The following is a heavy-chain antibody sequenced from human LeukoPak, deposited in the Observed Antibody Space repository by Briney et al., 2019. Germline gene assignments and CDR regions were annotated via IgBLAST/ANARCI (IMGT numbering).Heavy chain of an antibody. Sequence: PGRSLRLSCAASGFTFDDYAMHWVRQAPGKGLEWVSGISWNSGSIGYADSVKGRFTISRDNAKNSLYLQMNSLRAEDMALYYCAKVAKGYYYYYMDVWGKGTTVTVS. CDR2: ISWNSGSI. J-gene: IGHJ6*03. CDR1: GFTFDDYA. CDR3: AKVAKGYYYYYMDV. V-gene: IGHV3-9*03.